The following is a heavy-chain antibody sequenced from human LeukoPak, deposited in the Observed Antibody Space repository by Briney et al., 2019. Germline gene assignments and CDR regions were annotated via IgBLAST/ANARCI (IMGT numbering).Heavy chain of an antibody. D-gene: IGHD1-26*01. CDR1: GFTFSNYA. CDR3: VKDRGGSPFYGMDV. Sequence: GGSLRLSCAASGFTFSNYAMTWVRQAPGKGLEWVSTISGSGGAGTYYADSVKGRFTISRDNSKNTLYLPMNSLRAEDTAVYYCVKDRGGSPFYGMDVWGQGTTVTVSS. V-gene: IGHV3-23*01. J-gene: IGHJ6*02. CDR2: ISGSGGAGT.